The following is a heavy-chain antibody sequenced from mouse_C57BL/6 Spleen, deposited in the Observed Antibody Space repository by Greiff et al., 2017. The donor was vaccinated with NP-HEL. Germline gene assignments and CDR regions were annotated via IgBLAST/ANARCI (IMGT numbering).Heavy chain of an antibody. D-gene: IGHD1-1*01. CDR2: ISSGGDYI. Sequence: EVKLMESGEGLVKPGGSLKLSCAASGFTFSSYAMSWVRQTPEKRLEWVAYISSGGDYIYYADTVKGRFTISSDNARNTLYLQMSSLKSEDTAMYYCTRDGYYGSSSLGFAYWGQGTLVTVSA. J-gene: IGHJ3*01. CDR1: GFTFSSYA. CDR3: TRDGYYGSSSLGFAY. V-gene: IGHV5-9-1*02.